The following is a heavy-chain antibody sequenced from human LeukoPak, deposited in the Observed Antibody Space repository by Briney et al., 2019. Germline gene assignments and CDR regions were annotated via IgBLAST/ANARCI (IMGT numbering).Heavy chain of an antibody. J-gene: IGHJ2*01. CDR1: GGSFSGYY. CDR2: INHSGST. V-gene: IGHV4-34*01. CDR3: ARGRSAGYFDL. D-gene: IGHD3-10*01. Sequence: SETLSLTCAVHGGSFSGYYWSWIRQPPGKGLEWIGEINHSGSTNYNPSLKSRVTISVDTSKNQFSLKLSSVTAADTAVYYCARGRSAGYFDLWGRGTLVTVSS.